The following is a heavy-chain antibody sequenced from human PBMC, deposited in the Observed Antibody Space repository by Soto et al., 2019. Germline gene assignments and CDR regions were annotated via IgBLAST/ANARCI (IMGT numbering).Heavy chain of an antibody. J-gene: IGHJ3*01. V-gene: IGHV3-53*01. Sequence: DVQLVESGGGLIQPGESLRLSCAAFGLTISGKKYVAWVRQAPGKGLEWVSPLYDVDGSFYADSVPARFTTSSDSSKTTVYLQMNDLRPDDTAVYYCATWHEREHAFDVWGQGTTVTISS. D-gene: IGHD1-1*01. CDR1: GLTISGKKY. CDR3: ATWHEREHAFDV. CDR2: LYDVDGS.